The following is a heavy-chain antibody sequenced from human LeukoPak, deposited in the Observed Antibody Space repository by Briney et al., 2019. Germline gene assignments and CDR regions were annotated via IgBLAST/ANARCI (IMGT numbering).Heavy chain of an antibody. Sequence: SQTLSLTCAISGDIVSSNSAAWHWIRQSPSRGLEWLGRTYYRSKWYNDYAVSVKSRITINPDTSKNQFSLQLNSVTPEDTAVYYCARANYSNPFDYWGQGTLVTVSA. CDR3: ARANYSNPFDY. D-gene: IGHD4-11*01. V-gene: IGHV6-1*01. J-gene: IGHJ4*02. CDR2: TYYRSKWYN. CDR1: GDIVSSNSAA.